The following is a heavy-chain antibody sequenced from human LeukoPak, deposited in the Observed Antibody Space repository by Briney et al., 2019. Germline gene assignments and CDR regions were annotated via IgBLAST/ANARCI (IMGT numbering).Heavy chain of an antibody. CDR1: GYTFTSYD. J-gene: IGHJ3*02. CDR3: ARGLDDWDAFDI. Sequence: GASVKVSCKASGYTFTSYDINWVRQATGQGLEWMGWMNPNSGNTGYVQKFQGRVTMTRNTSISTAYMELSSLRSEDTAVYYCARGLDDWDAFDIWGQGTMVTVSS. V-gene: IGHV1-8*01. CDR2: MNPNSGNT. D-gene: IGHD3-9*01.